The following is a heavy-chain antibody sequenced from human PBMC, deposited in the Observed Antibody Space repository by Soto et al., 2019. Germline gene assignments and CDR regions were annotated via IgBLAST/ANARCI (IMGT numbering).Heavy chain of an antibody. CDR1: GFSFGSFA. J-gene: IGHJ4*02. Sequence: QVQLVESGGGVVQPGRSLRLSCAASGFSFGSFAMHWVRQAPGTGLEWVAIIWYDGSNKYYADSVKGRFTISRDNSKNTLYLQMNILRDEDTAVDYCAKGYRQGSEWGQGTLVTVSS. CDR2: IWYDGSNK. V-gene: IGHV3-33*06. D-gene: IGHD5-18*01. CDR3: AKGYRQGSE.